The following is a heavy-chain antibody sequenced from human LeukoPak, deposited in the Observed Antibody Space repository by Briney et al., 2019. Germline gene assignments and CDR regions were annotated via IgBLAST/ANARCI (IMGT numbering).Heavy chain of an antibody. D-gene: IGHD6-13*01. CDR3: ARMKQQLVHFRGDIDY. J-gene: IGHJ4*02. V-gene: IGHV4-34*01. CDR2: INHSGST. CDR1: GFTFSNAW. Sequence: GSLRLSCAASGFTFSNAWMTWVRQPPGKGLEWIGEINHSGSTNYNPSLKSRVTISVDTSKNQFSLKLSSVTAADTAVYYCARMKQQLVHFRGDIDYWGQGTLVTVSS.